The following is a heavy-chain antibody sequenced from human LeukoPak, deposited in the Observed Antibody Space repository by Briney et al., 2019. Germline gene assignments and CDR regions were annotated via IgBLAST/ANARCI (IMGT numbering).Heavy chain of an antibody. CDR2: ICPGDSDT. V-gene: IGHV5-51*01. D-gene: IGHD4-11*01. Sequence: GESLKISCKGSGYSFTSYWIAWVRQMPGKGLEWMGIICPGDSDTRYSPSFQGQVTISADKSISTAYLQWSSLKASDSAMYYCARHQPSWTVTGPFDYWGQGTLVTVSS. CDR1: GYSFTSYW. CDR3: ARHQPSWTVTGPFDY. J-gene: IGHJ4*02.